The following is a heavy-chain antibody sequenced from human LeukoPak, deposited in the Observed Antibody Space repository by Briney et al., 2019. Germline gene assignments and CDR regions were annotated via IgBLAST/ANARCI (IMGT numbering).Heavy chain of an antibody. D-gene: IGHD1-1*01. J-gene: IGHJ4*02. CDR3: ARDPHDGNDVGYYFDY. CDR2: IWYDGSNK. CDR1: GFTFSSYG. Sequence: PGGSLRLSCAASGFTFSSYGMHWVRQAPGKGLEWVAVIWYDGSNKYYADSVKGRFTISRDNSKNTLYLQMNSLRAEDTAVYYCARDPHDGNDVGYYFDYWGQGTLVTVSS. V-gene: IGHV3-33*01.